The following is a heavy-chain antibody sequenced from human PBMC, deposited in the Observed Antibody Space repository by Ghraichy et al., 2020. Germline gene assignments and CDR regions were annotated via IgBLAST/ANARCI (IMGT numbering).Heavy chain of an antibody. Sequence: GGSLRLSCAASGFTFSSYGMHWVRQAPGKGLEWVAVISYDGSNKYYADSVKGRFTISRDNSKNTLYLQMNSLRAEDTAVYYCAKGSSGYDYSYYYGMDVWGQGNTVTVSS. CDR2: ISYDGSNK. CDR1: GFTFSSYG. J-gene: IGHJ6*02. V-gene: IGHV3-30*18. D-gene: IGHD5-12*01. CDR3: AKGSSGYDYSYYYGMDV.